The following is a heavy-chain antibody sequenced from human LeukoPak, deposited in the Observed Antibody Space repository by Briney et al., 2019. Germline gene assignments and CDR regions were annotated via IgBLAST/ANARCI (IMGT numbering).Heavy chain of an antibody. CDR1: GFTFDDYA. Sequence: GRSLRLSCAASGFTFDDYAMHWVRPAPGKGLEWVSGISWDSGSIGYADSVKGRFTISRDNAKNSLYLQMNSLRAEDTALYYGAKNNQMYSGSAGACDIWGQGTMVTVSS. V-gene: IGHV3-9*01. CDR3: AKNNQMYSGSAGACDI. CDR2: ISWDSGSI. J-gene: IGHJ3*02. D-gene: IGHD1-26*01.